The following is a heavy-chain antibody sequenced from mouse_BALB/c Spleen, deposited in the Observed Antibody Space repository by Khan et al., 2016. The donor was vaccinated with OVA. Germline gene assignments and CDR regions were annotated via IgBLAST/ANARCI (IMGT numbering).Heavy chain of an antibody. CDR3: ARNFLYYYGSSPFAY. Sequence: QIQLVQSGPELKKPGETVKISCKASGYTFTDYSMHWVKQAPGKGLKWMGWINTETGEPTYADDFKGRFAFSLETSASTAYLQINNRKHEDTATXFCARNFLYYYGSSPFAYWGQGTLVTVSA. D-gene: IGHD1-1*01. CDR1: GYTFTDYS. CDR2: INTETGEP. J-gene: IGHJ3*01. V-gene: IGHV9-2-1*01.